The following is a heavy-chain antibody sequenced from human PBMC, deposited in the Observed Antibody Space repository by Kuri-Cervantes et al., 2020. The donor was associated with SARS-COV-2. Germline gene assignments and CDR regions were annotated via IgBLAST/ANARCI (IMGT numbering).Heavy chain of an antibody. CDR1: GFTFSDYY. CDR3: ARTGLPGWYYYYGMDV. D-gene: IGHD2-15*01. J-gene: IGHJ6*02. CDR2: ISSSGSTI. V-gene: IGHV3-11*01. Sequence: LKISCAASGFTFSDYYMSWIRQAPGKGLEWVSYISSSGSTIYYADSVKGRFTISRDNAKNSLYLQMNSLRAEDTAVYYCARTGLPGWYYYYGMDVWGQGTTVTVSS.